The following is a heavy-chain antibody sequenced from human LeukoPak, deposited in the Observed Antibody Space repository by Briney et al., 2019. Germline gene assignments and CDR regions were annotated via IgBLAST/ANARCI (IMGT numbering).Heavy chain of an antibody. V-gene: IGHV3-23*01. J-gene: IGHJ4*02. CDR1: GFTFSNYA. CDR2: IGDSDGST. D-gene: IGHD3-22*01. Sequence: PGGSLRLSCAASGFTFSNYAMSWVRQAPGKGLEWVPTIGDSDGSTYYADSVRGRFTISRDNSRKMLYLQMNSLRAEDTAVYYCARDAITTTYFDYWGQGTLVTVSS. CDR3: ARDAITTTYFDY.